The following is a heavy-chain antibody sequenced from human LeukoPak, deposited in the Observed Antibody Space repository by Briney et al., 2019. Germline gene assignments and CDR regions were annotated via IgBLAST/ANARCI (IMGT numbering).Heavy chain of an antibody. V-gene: IGHV1-2*02. Sequence: GASVKDSCKASGYTFTGYYMHWVRQAPGQGLAWMGWINPNSGGTNYAQKFQGRVTMTRDTSISTSYMELSRLRSDDTAVYYCARIYYDSSGYYNGADYWGQGTLVTVSS. CDR2: INPNSGGT. CDR3: ARIYYDSSGYYNGADY. D-gene: IGHD3-22*01. CDR1: GYTFTGYY. J-gene: IGHJ4*02.